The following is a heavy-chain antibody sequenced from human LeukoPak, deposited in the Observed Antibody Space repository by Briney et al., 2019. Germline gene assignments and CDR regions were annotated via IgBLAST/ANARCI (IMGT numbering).Heavy chain of an antibody. CDR2: LSHSGSS. V-gene: IGHV4-59*02. CDR1: VGSVSSSF. CDR3: PKARYENDWYAFAI. J-gene: IGHJ3*02. Sequence: SETQSLPYTVSVGSVSSSFLRRIRRPPGRGLEWIAYLSHSGSSDSNPSLTSRVTTLLDTSKTQFSLKLTSVTAAHTAVYYCPKARYENDWYAFAIWASGTMITVSS. D-gene: IGHD3-9*01.